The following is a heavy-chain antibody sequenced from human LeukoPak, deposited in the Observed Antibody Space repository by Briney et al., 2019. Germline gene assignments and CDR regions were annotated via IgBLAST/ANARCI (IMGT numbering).Heavy chain of an antibody. J-gene: IGHJ4*02. V-gene: IGHV4-59*08. Sequence: SETLSLTCTVSGGSISSYYWSWIRQPPGKGLEWTGYIYYSGSTNYNPSLKSRVTISVDTSKNQFSLKLSSVTAADTAVYYCARQGGGWLIDYWGQGTLVTVSS. CDR2: IYYSGST. D-gene: IGHD6-19*01. CDR3: ARQGGGWLIDY. CDR1: GGSISSYY.